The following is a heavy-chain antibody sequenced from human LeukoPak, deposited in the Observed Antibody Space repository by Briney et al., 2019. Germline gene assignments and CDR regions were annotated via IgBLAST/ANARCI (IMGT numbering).Heavy chain of an antibody. V-gene: IGHV3-73*01. CDR1: GFTFSGSA. Sequence: GGSLRLSCAASGFTFSGSAMHWVRQASGKGLEWVGRIRSKANSYATAYAASVKGRFTISRDDSKNTAYLQMNSLKTEDTAVYYCTRYGSGSQTRADYWGQGTLVTVSS. J-gene: IGHJ4*02. CDR3: TRYGSGSQTRADY. D-gene: IGHD3-10*01. CDR2: IRSKANSYAT.